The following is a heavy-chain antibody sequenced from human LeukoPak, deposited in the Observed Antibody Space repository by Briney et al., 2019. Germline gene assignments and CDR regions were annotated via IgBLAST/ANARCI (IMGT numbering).Heavy chain of an antibody. CDR2: IYYSGST. J-gene: IGHJ1*01. CDR1: GGSISSYY. CDR3: ARVGYSYGDYHHEYFQH. Sequence: SETLSLTCTVSGGSISSYYWSWIRQPPGKGLEWIGYIYYSGSTNYNPSLKSRVTISVDTSKNQFSLKLSSVTAADTAVYYCARVGYSYGDYHHEYFQHWGQGTLVTVSS. D-gene: IGHD4-17*01. V-gene: IGHV4-59*01.